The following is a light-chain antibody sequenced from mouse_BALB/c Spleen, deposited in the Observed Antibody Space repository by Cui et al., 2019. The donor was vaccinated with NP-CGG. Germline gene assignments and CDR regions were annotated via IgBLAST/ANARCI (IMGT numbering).Light chain of an antibody. J-gene: IGLJ1*01. CDR2: GTN. CDR1: TGAVTTSNY. Sequence: QAVLPQQSELTTSPGETVTLTCRSSTGAVTTSNYANWVQEKADHLFTGLIGGTNNRTPGVPARFSGSLIGDKAALTITGAQTEDEAIYFCALWYSNHWVFGGGTKLTVL. V-gene: IGLV1*01. CDR3: ALWYSNHWV.